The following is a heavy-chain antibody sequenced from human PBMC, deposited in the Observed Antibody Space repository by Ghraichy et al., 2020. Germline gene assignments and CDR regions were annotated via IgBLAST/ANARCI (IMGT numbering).Heavy chain of an antibody. Sequence: ASVKVSCKASGYTFTSYDINWVRQATGQGLEWMGWMNPNSGNTGYAQKFQGRVTMTRNTSISTAYMELSSLRSEDTAVYYCAREDPSGSHFDYWGQGTLVTVSS. CDR2: MNPNSGNT. CDR3: AREDPSGSHFDY. J-gene: IGHJ4*02. D-gene: IGHD5-12*01. CDR1: GYTFTSYD. V-gene: IGHV1-8*01.